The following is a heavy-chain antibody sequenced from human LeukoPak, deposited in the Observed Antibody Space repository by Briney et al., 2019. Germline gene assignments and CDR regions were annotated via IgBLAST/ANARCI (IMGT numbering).Heavy chain of an antibody. Sequence: PGGSLRLSCAASGFTFSDYWMSWMRQAPGKGLEWVANIKYDGSEEYYVDSVKGRFTISRDNAENSLYLQLGSLRVEDTAVYYCRSGGAAPGSFDNWGQGTLVTVSP. CDR3: RSGGAAPGSFDN. CDR1: GFTFSDYW. V-gene: IGHV3-7*01. CDR2: IKYDGSEE. J-gene: IGHJ4*02. D-gene: IGHD6-13*01.